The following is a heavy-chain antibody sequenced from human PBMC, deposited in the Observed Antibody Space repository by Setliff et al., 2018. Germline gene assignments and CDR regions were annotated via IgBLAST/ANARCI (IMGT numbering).Heavy chain of an antibody. CDR1: GGSISSHY. V-gene: IGHV4-59*11. CDR2: LFHSGST. D-gene: IGHD3-10*01. J-gene: IGHJ6*03. Sequence: NPSETLSLTCTVSGGSISSHYWNWIRQSPGKGLEWIGYLFHSGSTNHNPSLESRAAISVDSSKNQFSLKLRSVTAADTAVYYCARDRSTVIRGVTSFFYYYMDVWGGGTTVTVSS. CDR3: ARDRSTVIRGVTSFFYYYMDV.